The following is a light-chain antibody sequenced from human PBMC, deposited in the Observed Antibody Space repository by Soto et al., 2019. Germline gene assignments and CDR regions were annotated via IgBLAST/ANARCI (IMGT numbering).Light chain of an antibody. CDR3: QSYDGSLSSVV. J-gene: IGLJ2*01. Sequence: QSVLTQPPSVSGVPGQRVTISCTGSGSNIGSGYDVHWYQQLPGTAPRLLIYSHSNRPSGVPDRFSGSKSGTSASLAITGLQPEDEADYYCQSYDGSLSSVVFGGGTKLTVL. CDR1: GSNIGSGYD. V-gene: IGLV1-40*01. CDR2: SHS.